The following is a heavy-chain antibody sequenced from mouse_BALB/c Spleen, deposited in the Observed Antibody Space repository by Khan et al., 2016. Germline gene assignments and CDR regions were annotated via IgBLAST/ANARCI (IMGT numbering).Heavy chain of an antibody. J-gene: IGHJ4*01. Sequence: VQLQESGPGLVAPSQSLSITCTVCGFSLTSYDTSWIRQPPGKGLEWLGVIWAGGATKYNSAFMSRVSIPKDNSKSQGFLKMNSLQTDDTAIYYFVRDGYGSTCGAIDYWGQGTSVTVSS. CDR2: IWAGGAT. V-gene: IGHV2-9-2*01. D-gene: IGHD1-1*01. CDR1: GFSLTSYD. CDR3: VRDGYGSTCGAIDY.